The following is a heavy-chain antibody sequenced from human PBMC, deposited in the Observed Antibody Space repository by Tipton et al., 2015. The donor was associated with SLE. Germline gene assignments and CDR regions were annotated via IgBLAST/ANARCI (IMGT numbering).Heavy chain of an antibody. J-gene: IGHJ4*02. CDR1: GFSFSYYW. Sequence: SLRLSCEVSGFSFSYYWMSWVRQVPGKGLEWVANINQDGSEKYYVDSLKGRVSISRDNSKNSLYLQINGLRDEDSAVYYCLGAPTDHWGQGTLVTVSS. D-gene: IGHD3-16*01. V-gene: IGHV3-7*03. CDR2: INQDGSEK. CDR3: LGAPTDH.